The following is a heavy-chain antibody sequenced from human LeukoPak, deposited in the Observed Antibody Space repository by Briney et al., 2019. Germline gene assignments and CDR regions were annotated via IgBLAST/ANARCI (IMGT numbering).Heavy chain of an antibody. CDR2: INHSGST. J-gene: IGHJ4*02. CDR3: ARGKGASHNIDY. V-gene: IGHV4-34*01. CDR1: GESFSGSY. Sequence: SETLSLTCAVYGESFSGSYWTWIRQPPGEGLEWIGEINHSGSTNYNPSLKSRVTISVDTSKNQFSLKLSSVTAADTAVYYCARGKGASHNIDYWGQGTLVTVSS. D-gene: IGHD1-1*01.